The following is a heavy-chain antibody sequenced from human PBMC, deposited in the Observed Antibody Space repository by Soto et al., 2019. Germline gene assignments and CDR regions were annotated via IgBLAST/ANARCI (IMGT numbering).Heavy chain of an antibody. CDR2: IYYSGST. CDR1: GGSVISGSYY. CDR3: ARNSYGTRNFDY. D-gene: IGHD5-18*01. Sequence: SETLSLTCTVSGGSVISGSYYWSWIRQPPGKGLEWIGYIYYSGSTNYNPSLKSRVTISVDTSKNQFSLKLSSVTAADTVVYYCARNSYGTRNFDYWGQGTLVTVSS. V-gene: IGHV4-61*01. J-gene: IGHJ4*02.